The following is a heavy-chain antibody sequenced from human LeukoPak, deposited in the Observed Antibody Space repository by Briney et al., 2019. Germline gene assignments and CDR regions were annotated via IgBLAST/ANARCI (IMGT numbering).Heavy chain of an antibody. D-gene: IGHD2-2*01. V-gene: IGHV4-4*07. CDR3: ARDPFRYCSSTSCYNNWFDP. CDR2: IYTSGST. J-gene: IGHJ5*02. Sequence: SETLSLTCAVYGGSFSGYYWSWIRQPAGKGLEWIGRIYTSGSTNYNPSLKSRVTMSVDTSKNQFSLKLSSVTAADTAVYYCARDPFRYCSSTSCYNNWFDPWGQGTLVTVSS. CDR1: GGSFSGYY.